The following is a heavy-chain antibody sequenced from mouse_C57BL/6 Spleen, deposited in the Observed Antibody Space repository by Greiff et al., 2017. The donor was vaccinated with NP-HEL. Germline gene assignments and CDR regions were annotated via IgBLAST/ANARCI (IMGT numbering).Heavy chain of an antibody. J-gene: IGHJ4*01. CDR1: GYTFTSYW. D-gene: IGHD1-1*01. Sequence: QVQLQQPGAELVRPGTSVRLSCKASGYTFTSYWMHWVKQRPGQGLEWIGVIDPSDSYTNYNQKFKGKATLTVDISSSTAYMQLSSLTSEDSAVYYCARIYYYGSSFYAMDYWGQGTSLTVSS. V-gene: IGHV1-59*01. CDR2: IDPSDSYT. CDR3: ARIYYYGSSFYAMDY.